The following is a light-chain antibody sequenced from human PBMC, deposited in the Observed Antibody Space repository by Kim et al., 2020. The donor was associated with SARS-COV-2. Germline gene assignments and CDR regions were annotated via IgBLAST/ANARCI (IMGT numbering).Light chain of an antibody. CDR1: SLRSYY. J-gene: IGLJ2*01. CDR3: KSRDSSGKVV. Sequence: SSELTQDPAVSVALGQTVRITCQGDSLRSYYASWYQQKPGQAPLLVIYGKNNRPSGIPDRFSGSSSGNTASLTITGAQAEDEADYYCKSRDSSGKVVFGGGTPADRP. CDR2: GKN. V-gene: IGLV3-19*01.